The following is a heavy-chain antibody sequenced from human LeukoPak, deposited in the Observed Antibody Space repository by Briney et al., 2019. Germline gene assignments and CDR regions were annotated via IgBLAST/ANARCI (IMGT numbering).Heavy chain of an antibody. CDR3: AKLPMGDAFDI. D-gene: IGHD1-26*01. V-gene: IGHV3-21*04. J-gene: IGHJ3*02. Sequence: GGSLRLSCAASGFSFSSYSMNWVRQAPGKGLEWVSSISSSSSYIYYADSVKGRFTISRDNSKNTLYLQMNSLRAEDTAVYYCAKLPMGDAFDIWGQGTMVTVSS. CDR1: GFSFSSYS. CDR2: ISSSSSYI.